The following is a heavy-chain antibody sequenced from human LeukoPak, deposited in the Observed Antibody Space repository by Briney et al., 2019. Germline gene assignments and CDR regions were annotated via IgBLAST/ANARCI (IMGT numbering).Heavy chain of an antibody. D-gene: IGHD6-19*01. J-gene: IGHJ3*02. Sequence: SETLSLTCTVSGGSISNHYWSWIRQPPGKGLEWTGFVYYSGTTHYNPSLESRVTISVDVSKNQFSLNLSSVTAADTAVYYCARQGVSGGWTTDAFDIWGQGTMVTVSS. CDR1: GGSISNHY. CDR3: ARQGVSGGWTTDAFDI. V-gene: IGHV4-59*08. CDR2: VYYSGTT.